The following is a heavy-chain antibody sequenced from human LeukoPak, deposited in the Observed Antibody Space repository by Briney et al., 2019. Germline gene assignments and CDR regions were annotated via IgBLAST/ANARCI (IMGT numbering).Heavy chain of an antibody. CDR1: GFTVSSNY. D-gene: IGHD5-18*01. J-gene: IGHJ6*02. CDR3: ARDPGYSYGSYYGMDV. V-gene: IGHV3-66*02. Sequence: GGSLRLSGAASGFTVSSNYMSWVRQAPGKGLEWVSVIYSGGSTYYADSVKGRFTISRNNSKNTLYLQMNSLRAEDTAVYYCARDPGYSYGSYYGMDVWGQGTTVTVSS. CDR2: IYSGGST.